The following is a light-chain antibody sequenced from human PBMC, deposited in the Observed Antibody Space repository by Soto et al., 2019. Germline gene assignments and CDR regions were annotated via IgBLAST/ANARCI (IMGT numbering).Light chain of an antibody. J-gene: IGKJ1*01. V-gene: IGKV1-5*03. CDR1: QSITNW. CDR3: QHYNSYSEA. Sequence: DIQMTQSPSTLSASVGDRVTITCRASQSITNWLAWYQHKPGKAPRLLIYMASSLESGVPSRFSGSGSGTEFTLTISSLQPDDFATYYCQHYNSYSEAFGQGTKVELK. CDR2: MAS.